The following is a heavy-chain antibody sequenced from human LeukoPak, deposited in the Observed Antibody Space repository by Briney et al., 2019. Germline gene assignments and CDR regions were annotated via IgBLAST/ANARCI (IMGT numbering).Heavy chain of an antibody. D-gene: IGHD6-19*01. CDR2: INPNSGGT. Sequence: ASVKVSCKASGYTFTGYYMHWVRQAPGQGLEWMGWINPNSGGTNYAQKFQGRVTMTRDTSISTAYMELSRLRSDDTAVYYCARGDSGSPQFYFDYWGQGILVTVSS. CDR1: GYTFTGYY. J-gene: IGHJ4*02. V-gene: IGHV1-2*02. CDR3: ARGDSGSPQFYFDY.